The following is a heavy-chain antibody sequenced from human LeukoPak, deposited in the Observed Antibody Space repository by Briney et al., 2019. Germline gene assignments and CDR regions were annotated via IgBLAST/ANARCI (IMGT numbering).Heavy chain of an antibody. CDR1: GYTFTSYA. CDR2: INTNTGNP. Sequence: ASVKVSCKASGYTFTSYAMNWVRQAPGQGLEWMGWINTNTGNPTYAQGFTGRFAFSLDTSVSTAYLQISSLKAEDTAVYYCARDRFEEVQLWFSRSWFDPWGQGTLVTVSS. CDR3: ARDRFEEVQLWFSRSWFDP. D-gene: IGHD5-18*01. V-gene: IGHV7-4-1*02. J-gene: IGHJ5*02.